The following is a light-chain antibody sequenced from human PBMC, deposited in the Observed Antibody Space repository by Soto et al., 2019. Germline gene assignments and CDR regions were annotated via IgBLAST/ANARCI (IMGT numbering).Light chain of an antibody. CDR2: EVT. CDR3: SSYSSRSALDVL. Sequence: QSVLTQPASVSGSPGQSITISCTGTSGDVGGYSYVSWYQQYPGKAPKLIIYEVTYRPSGVSNRFSGSKSGNTASLTISGRQAEDEADYYCSSYSSRSALDVLFGGGTKLTVL. J-gene: IGLJ2*01. CDR1: SGDVGGYSY. V-gene: IGLV2-14*01.